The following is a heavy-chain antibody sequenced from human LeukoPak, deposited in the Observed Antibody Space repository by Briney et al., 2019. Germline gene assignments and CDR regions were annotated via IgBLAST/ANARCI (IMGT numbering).Heavy chain of an antibody. J-gene: IGHJ6*02. D-gene: IGHD3-16*01. CDR3: ARRGLGHTLDYYYGMDV. Sequence: GESLKISCKGSGYSFTSYWIGWVRQMPGKGLEWMGLIYPGDSDTRYSPSFQGQVTISADKSIGTAYLQWSSLKASDTAMYYCARRGLGHTLDYYYGMDVWGQGTTVTVSS. CDR1: GYSFTSYW. CDR2: IYPGDSDT. V-gene: IGHV5-51*01.